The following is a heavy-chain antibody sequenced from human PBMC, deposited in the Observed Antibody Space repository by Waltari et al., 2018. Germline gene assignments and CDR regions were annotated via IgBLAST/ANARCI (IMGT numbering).Heavy chain of an antibody. CDR3: AKHYESGTFYIFVAAFDI. Sequence: QVQLVESGGGVVQPGRSLRLSCAASGLTSGSYAMHWICQVTGKGLEWVALISYDGSRKYYADSVKGRFTISRDNSNNTMSLQVNSLRAEDTAVYHCAKHYESGTFYIFVAAFDIWGQGTMVTVSS. D-gene: IGHD3-10*01. CDR2: ISYDGSRK. CDR1: GLTSGSYA. V-gene: IGHV3-30*04. J-gene: IGHJ3*02.